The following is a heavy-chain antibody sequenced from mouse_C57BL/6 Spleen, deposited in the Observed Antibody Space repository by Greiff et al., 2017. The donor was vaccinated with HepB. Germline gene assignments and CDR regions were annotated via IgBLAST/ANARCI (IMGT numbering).Heavy chain of an antibody. CDR3: ARNHRYYDYLYYAMDY. CDR1: GFSFTSYA. D-gene: IGHD2-4*01. CDR2: IWTGGGT. V-gene: IGHV2-9-1*01. J-gene: IGHJ4*01. Sequence: VMLVESGPGLVAPSQRLSITCTVSGFSFTSYAISWVRQPPGKGLEWLGVIWTGGGTNYNSALKSRLSISKDNSKSQVFLKMNSLQTDDTARYYCARNHRYYDYLYYAMDYWGQGTSVTVSS.